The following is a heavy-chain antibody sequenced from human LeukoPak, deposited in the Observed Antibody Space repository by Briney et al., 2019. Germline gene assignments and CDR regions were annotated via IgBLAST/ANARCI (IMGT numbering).Heavy chain of an antibody. CDR2: ISGSGGST. Sequence: GGSLRLSCAASGFSFSSYAMSWVRQAPGKGLGWVSAISGSGGSTYYADSVKGRFTISRDNAKNSLYLQMNSLRAEDTAVYYCARSRITMVRGVIRWFDPWGQGTLVTVSS. CDR1: GFSFSSYA. J-gene: IGHJ5*02. V-gene: IGHV3-23*01. CDR3: ARSRITMVRGVIRWFDP. D-gene: IGHD3-10*01.